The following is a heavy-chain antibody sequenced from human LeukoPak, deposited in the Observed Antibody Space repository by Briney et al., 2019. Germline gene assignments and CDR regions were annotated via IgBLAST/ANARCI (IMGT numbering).Heavy chain of an antibody. CDR2: MNPNSGNT. V-gene: IGHV1-8*01. Sequence: ASVKVSCKASGYTFTSYDINWVRQATGQGLEWMGWMNPNSGNTGYAQKFQGRVTMTRNTSISTAYMELSSLRSDDTAVYYCARIPYSGSYYVYAFDIWGQGTMVTVSS. CDR3: ARIPYSGSYYVYAFDI. CDR1: GYTFTSYD. D-gene: IGHD1-26*01. J-gene: IGHJ3*02.